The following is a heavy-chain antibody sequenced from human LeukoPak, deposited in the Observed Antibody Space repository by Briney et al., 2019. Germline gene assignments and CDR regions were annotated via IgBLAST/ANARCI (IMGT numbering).Heavy chain of an antibody. CDR2: ISGSGGST. CDR1: GFTFSIYA. CDR3: AKILYYDSSPDY. Sequence: PGGSLRLSCAASGFTFSIYAMSWVRQAPGKGLEWVSAISGSGGSTYYADSVKGRFTISRDNSKNTLYLQMNSLRAEDTAVYYCAKILYYDSSPDYWGQGTLVTVSS. J-gene: IGHJ4*02. D-gene: IGHD3-22*01. V-gene: IGHV3-23*01.